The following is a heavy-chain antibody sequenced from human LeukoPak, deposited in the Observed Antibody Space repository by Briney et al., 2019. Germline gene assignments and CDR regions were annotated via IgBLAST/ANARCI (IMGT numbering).Heavy chain of an antibody. CDR2: VYYSVGT. Sequence: SETLSLTCSVSGGSISSYYWTWIRQAPGKGLEWIGYVYYSVGTNYNPSLKSRVSISQDTSKSQVSLKLSSVTAADTAVYYCARQESGPYHYMDVWGKGTTVTVSS. J-gene: IGHJ6*03. V-gene: IGHV4-59*08. CDR3: ARQESGPYHYMDV. D-gene: IGHD3-3*01. CDR1: GGSISSYY.